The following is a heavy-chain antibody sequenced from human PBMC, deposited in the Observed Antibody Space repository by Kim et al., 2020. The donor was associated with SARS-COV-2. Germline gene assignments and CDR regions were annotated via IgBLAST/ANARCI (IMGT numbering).Heavy chain of an antibody. Sequence: SETLSLTCSVSGVSISRYFWSWIRQPPGKGLEWIGYIYYTGSTNYNPSLKGRVTISLDTPKNQVSLSLNSVTAADTAVYYCATYGGNSGFDKWGQGTLVTVSS. CDR1: GVSISRYF. V-gene: IGHV4-59*13. CDR2: IYYTGST. J-gene: IGHJ4*02. CDR3: ATYGGNSGFDK. D-gene: IGHD4-17*01.